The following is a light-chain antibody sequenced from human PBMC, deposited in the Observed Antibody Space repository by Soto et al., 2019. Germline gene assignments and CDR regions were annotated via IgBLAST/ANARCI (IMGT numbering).Light chain of an antibody. J-gene: IGLJ2*01. CDR2: DVS. CDR3: SSYKSSITSRVV. Sequence: QSALTQPASVSGSPGQSITISCTGTSSDVGGYNYVSWYQHHPAKAPKLMICDVSNRPSGVSNRFSGSKSGNTASLTISGLQAEDEADYYCSSYKSSITSRVVFGGGTQLTVL. V-gene: IGLV2-14*03. CDR1: SSDVGGYNY.